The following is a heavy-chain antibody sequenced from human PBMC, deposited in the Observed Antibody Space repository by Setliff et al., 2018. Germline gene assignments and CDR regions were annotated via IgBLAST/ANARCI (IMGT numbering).Heavy chain of an antibody. CDR1: GVSISSYY. CDR2: IHQRGRT. CDR3: ASPGRDNLDSPFDAFDI. V-gene: IGHV4-38-2*02. D-gene: IGHD3-3*01. J-gene: IGHJ3*02. Sequence: PSETLSLTCNVSGVSISSYYWGWIRQSPGKGLEWLATIHQRGRTYYNPSLNSRVTISLDTSKNHFSLKLRSVTAEDSAVYYCASPGRDNLDSPFDAFDIWGQGTKVTVSS.